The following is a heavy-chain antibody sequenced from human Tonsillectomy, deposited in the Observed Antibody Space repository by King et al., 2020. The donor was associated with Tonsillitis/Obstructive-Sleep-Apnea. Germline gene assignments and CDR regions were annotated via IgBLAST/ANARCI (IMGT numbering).Heavy chain of an antibody. V-gene: IGHV1-3*01. CDR1: GYTFTNYA. J-gene: IGHJ4*02. Sequence: QLVQSGAEVKKPGASVKVSCKASGYTFTNYAMHWVRQAPGQRLEWMGWIIAGNGNTKYSQKFQGRVTITRDTSATTAYMELSSLRSEDTAVYYCAREDCDSTIRYASFDYWGQGTLVTVSS. D-gene: IGHD2-2*01. CDR2: IIAGNGNT. CDR3: AREDCDSTIRYASFDY.